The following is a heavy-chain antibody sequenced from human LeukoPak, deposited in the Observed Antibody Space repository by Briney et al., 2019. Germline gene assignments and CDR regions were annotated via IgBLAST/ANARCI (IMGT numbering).Heavy chain of an antibody. CDR3: ARVGDADYYYYYMDV. CDR1: GFTFSTYW. Sequence: GGSLRLSCAASGFTFSTYWMSWIRQAPGKGLEWVAHIKEDGSDTYYVDSVKGRFTISRDNAKNSLYLQMNSLTAEDTAVYYCARVGDADYYYYYMDVWGKGTTLTVSS. D-gene: IGHD3-16*01. V-gene: IGHV3-7*01. J-gene: IGHJ6*03. CDR2: IKEDGSDT.